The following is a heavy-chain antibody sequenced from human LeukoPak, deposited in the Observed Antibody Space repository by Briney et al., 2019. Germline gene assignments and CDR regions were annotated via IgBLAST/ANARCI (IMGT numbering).Heavy chain of an antibody. D-gene: IGHD2-21*01. CDR1: GFTFSSYW. CDR2: INQDGSEK. Sequence: PGGSLRLSCAASGFTFSSYWMSWVRRAPGKGLEWVANINQDGSEKYYVDSVKGRFTISRDNAKNSLYLQMNSLRAEDTAVYYCAMAYRYGMDVWGQGTTVTVSS. J-gene: IGHJ6*02. V-gene: IGHV3-7*04. CDR3: AMAYRYGMDV.